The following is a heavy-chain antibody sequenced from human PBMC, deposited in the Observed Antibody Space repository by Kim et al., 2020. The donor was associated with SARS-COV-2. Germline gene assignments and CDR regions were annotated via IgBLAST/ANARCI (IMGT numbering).Heavy chain of an antibody. D-gene: IGHD3-10*01. CDR3: ARIKRFADYVDS. Sequence: SETLSLTCTVSGDSITNDRYFWGWIRQPPGRGLEWIGNVFYTGDIYAKPCLMGRLTISVDTSRTQFSLELRSVTAADAAVYFCARIKRFADYVDSWGQGTLVTVSS. CDR2: VFYTGDI. V-gene: IGHV4-39*01. CDR1: GDSITNDRYF. J-gene: IGHJ4*02.